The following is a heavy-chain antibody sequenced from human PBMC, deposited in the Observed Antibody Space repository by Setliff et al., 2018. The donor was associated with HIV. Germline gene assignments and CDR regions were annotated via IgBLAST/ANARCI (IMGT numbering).Heavy chain of an antibody. J-gene: IGHJ4*02. V-gene: IGHV3-74*01. CDR1: GISFGNHW. CDR2: INADGSIT. D-gene: IGHD6-19*01. Sequence: PGGSLRLSCGASGISFGNHWMYWVRQAPGKGLVWVSRINADGSITDYADSVKGRFTISRDNAKNSLYLQMNSLSVEDTAVYYCARDYWVAGLDSWGQGTLVTVSS. CDR3: ARDYWVAGLDS.